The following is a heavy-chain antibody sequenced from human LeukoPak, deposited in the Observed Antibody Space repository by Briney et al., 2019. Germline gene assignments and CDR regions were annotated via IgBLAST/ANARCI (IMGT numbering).Heavy chain of an antibody. CDR3: ARRPRGENYFDY. Sequence: SQTLSLTCTVSGGSISSGGYYWSWIRQPPGKGLEWIGYIYYSGSTNYDPSLKSRVTISVDTSKNQFSLKLSSVTAADTAVYYCARRPRGENYFDYWGQGTLVTVSS. V-gene: IGHV4-61*08. D-gene: IGHD3-16*01. CDR2: IYYSGST. CDR1: GGSISSGGYY. J-gene: IGHJ4*02.